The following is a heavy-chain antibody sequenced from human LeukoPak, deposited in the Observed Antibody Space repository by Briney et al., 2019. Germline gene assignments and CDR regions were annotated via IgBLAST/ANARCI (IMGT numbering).Heavy chain of an antibody. J-gene: IGHJ4*02. CDR3: ARDLLSTPSESSSWSLEDY. CDR2: INTNTGNP. CDR1: GYTFTSYA. Sequence: ASVKVSCKASGYTFTSYAMNWVRQAPGQGLEWMGWINTNTGNPTYAQGFTGRFVFSLDTSVSTAYLQISSLKAEDTAVYYCARDLLSTPSESSSWSLEDYWGQGTLVTVSS. V-gene: IGHV7-4-1*02. D-gene: IGHD6-13*01.